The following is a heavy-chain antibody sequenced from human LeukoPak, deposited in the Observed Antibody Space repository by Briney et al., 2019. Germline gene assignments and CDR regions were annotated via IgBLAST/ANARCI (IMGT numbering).Heavy chain of an antibody. Sequence: PSETLSLTCTVSGGSISSGSFYWAWVRQPPGEGLEWIGSISSDGNTYHNASLKSRVTISVDTSKTQFSLKLSSVTAADTAVYYCARVTGGSQRFDPWGQGTLVTVSS. CDR2: ISSDGNT. V-gene: IGHV4-39*07. D-gene: IGHD2-15*01. CDR3: ARVTGGSQRFDP. J-gene: IGHJ5*02. CDR1: GGSISSGSFY.